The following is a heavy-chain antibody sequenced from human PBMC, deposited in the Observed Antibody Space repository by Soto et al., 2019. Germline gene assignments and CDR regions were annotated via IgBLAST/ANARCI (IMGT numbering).Heavy chain of an antibody. CDR3: ARNIPYYYDSSGYRNAFDI. D-gene: IGHD3-22*01. V-gene: IGHV3-48*03. J-gene: IGHJ3*02. Sequence: GGSLRLSCAASGFTFSSYEMNWVRQAPGKGLEWVSYISSSGSTIYYADSVKGRFTISRDNAKNSLYLQMNSLRAEDTAVYYCARNIPYYYDSSGYRNAFDIWGQGTMVTVS. CDR2: ISSSGSTI. CDR1: GFTFSSYE.